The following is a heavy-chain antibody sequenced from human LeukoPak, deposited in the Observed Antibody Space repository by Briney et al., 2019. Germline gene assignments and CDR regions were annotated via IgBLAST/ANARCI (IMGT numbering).Heavy chain of an antibody. D-gene: IGHD6-13*01. Sequence: SETLSLTCAVYGGSFSGYYWSWIRQPPGKGLEWIGEINHSGSTNYNPSLKSRVTISVDTSKNQFSLKLSSVTAADTAVYYCARDSSSWYAFDYWGQGTLVTVPS. CDR3: ARDSSSWYAFDY. V-gene: IGHV4-34*01. J-gene: IGHJ4*02. CDR2: INHSGST. CDR1: GGSFSGYY.